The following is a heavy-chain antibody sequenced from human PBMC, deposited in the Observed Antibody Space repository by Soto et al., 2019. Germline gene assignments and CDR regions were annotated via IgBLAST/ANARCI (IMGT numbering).Heavy chain of an antibody. J-gene: IGHJ4*02. CDR3: ARAYEGDYFDY. Sequence: GGSLRLSCAASGFTFSSYAMHWVRQAPGKGLEWVAVISYDGSNKYYAGSVKGRFTISRDNSKNTLYLQMNSLRAEDTAVYYCARAYEGDYFDYWGQGTLVTVSS. CDR1: GFTFSSYA. D-gene: IGHD3-16*01. V-gene: IGHV3-30-3*01. CDR2: ISYDGSNK.